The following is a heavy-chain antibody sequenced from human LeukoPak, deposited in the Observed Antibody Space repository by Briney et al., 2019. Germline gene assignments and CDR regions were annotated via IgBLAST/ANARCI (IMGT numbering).Heavy chain of an antibody. CDR1: GYTFTSYY. V-gene: IGHV1-46*01. Sequence: GASVKVSCEASGYTFTSYYMHWVRQAPGQGLEWMGIINPSGGSTSYAQKFQGRVTMTRDTSTSTVYMELSSLRSEDTAVYYCARGLRITMIVVVTSFDYWGQGTLVTVSS. CDR3: ARGLRITMIVVVTSFDY. D-gene: IGHD3-22*01. J-gene: IGHJ4*02. CDR2: INPSGGST.